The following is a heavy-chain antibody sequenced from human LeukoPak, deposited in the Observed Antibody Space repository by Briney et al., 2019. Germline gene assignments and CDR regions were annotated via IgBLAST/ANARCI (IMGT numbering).Heavy chain of an antibody. J-gene: IGHJ2*01. CDR2: ISGDGHST. D-gene: IGHD3-22*01. Sequence: GGSLRLSCAASGFTFDDYAMHWVRQAPGKGLEWVSFISGDGHSTYYADSVKGRFTISRDNSKNSLYLQMNSLRTEDTALFYCAKDTNYYDSSGYHHWYFDLWGRGTLVNVSS. V-gene: IGHV3-43*02. CDR1: GFTFDDYA. CDR3: AKDTNYYDSSGYHHWYFDL.